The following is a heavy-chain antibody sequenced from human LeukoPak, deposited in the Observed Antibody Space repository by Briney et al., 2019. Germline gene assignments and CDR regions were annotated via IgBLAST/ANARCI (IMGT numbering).Heavy chain of an antibody. J-gene: IGHJ3*01. D-gene: IGHD4-17*01. CDR2: ISYRGTT. Sequence: SETLSLTCTVSGDSMINNNYFWDWIRQPPGKGLEWIGSISYRGTTYYNPSLKSRVTISVDTSKDQFFLNLTSVTAADTAVFYCVRRNTVTTSPTRYDGFDLWGQGTIVAVSS. CDR3: VRRNTVTTSPTRYDGFDL. CDR1: GDSMINNNYF. V-gene: IGHV4-39*01.